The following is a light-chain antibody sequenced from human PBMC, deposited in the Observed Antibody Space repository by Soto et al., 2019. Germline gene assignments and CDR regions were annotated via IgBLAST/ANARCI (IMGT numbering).Light chain of an antibody. CDR2: SHN. CDR3: AAWDDSLNGVV. CDR1: SSNIGSNT. V-gene: IGLV1-44*01. J-gene: IGLJ3*02. Sequence: QSVLTQPPSASGTPGQRVTISCSGSSSNIGSNTVNWYQQLPGTAPKLLIYSHNQQRPSGVPDRFSGSKSGTSASLAISGLQSEDEADYYCAAWDDSLNGVVFGGGTKLTVL.